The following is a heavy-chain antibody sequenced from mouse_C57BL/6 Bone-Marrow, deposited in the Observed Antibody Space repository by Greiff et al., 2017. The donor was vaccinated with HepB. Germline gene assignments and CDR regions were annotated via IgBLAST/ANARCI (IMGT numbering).Heavy chain of an antibody. CDR2: ILPSIGRT. CDR1: DSEVFPIAY. J-gene: IGHJ4*01. D-gene: IGHD2-2*01. V-gene: IGHV15-2*01. Sequence: VQLQQSGSELRSPGSSVKLSCKDFDSEVFPIAYMSWVRQKPGHGFEWIGGILPSIGRTIYGEKFEDKATLDADTLSNTAYLELNSLTSEDSAIYYCARRGDRGYDEDYAMDYWGQGTTVTVSS. CDR3: ARRGDRGYDEDYAMDY.